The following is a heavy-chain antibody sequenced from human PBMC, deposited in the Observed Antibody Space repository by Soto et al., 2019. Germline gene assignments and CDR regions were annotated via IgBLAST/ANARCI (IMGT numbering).Heavy chain of an antibody. CDR3: AKATGSSWYPLDY. CDR2: ISGSGGSP. V-gene: IGHV3-23*01. CDR1: GFTFSSYA. J-gene: IGHJ4*02. D-gene: IGHD6-13*01. Sequence: VQMLESGGGLVQPGGSLRLSCAASGFTFSSYAMAWVRQAPAKGLEWVSGISGSGGSPYYADSVKGRFTISRDNSKNTLYLQMNSLRAEDTAVYYCAKATGSSWYPLDYWGQGTLVTVSS.